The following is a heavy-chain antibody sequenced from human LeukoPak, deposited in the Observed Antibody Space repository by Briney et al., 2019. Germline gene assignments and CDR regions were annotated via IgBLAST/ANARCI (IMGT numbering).Heavy chain of an antibody. J-gene: IGHJ4*02. V-gene: IGHV3-23*01. Sequence: GGSLRLSCAASGFTFSSYAMSWVRQAPGKGLEWVSAISGSGGSTYYADSVKGRFTISRDNSKNTLYLQMNSLRPEDTSVYYCAKDQKLQPFHYWGQGTLVTVSS. D-gene: IGHD2-15*01. CDR2: ISGSGGST. CDR1: GFTFSSYA. CDR3: AKDQKLQPFHY.